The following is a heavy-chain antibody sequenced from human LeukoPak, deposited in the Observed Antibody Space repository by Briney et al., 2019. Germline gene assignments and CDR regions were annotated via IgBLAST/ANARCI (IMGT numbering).Heavy chain of an antibody. V-gene: IGHV4-39*01. CDR1: GVSTSSSNSY. Sequence: SETLSLTCTVSGVSTSSSNSYWGWIRQPPGKGLEWIGSIYYSGNTYYNASLKSQVSISIDTSKNQFSLRLTSVTAADTAVYYCARQTGSGLFILPGGQGTLVTVSS. CDR3: ARQTGSGLFILP. CDR2: IYYSGNT. D-gene: IGHD3/OR15-3a*01. J-gene: IGHJ4*02.